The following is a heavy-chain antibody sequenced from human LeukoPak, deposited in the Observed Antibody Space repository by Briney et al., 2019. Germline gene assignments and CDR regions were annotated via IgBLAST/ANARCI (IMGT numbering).Heavy chain of an antibody. V-gene: IGHV4-59*04. CDR1: GGSISSYY. Sequence: ASETLSLTCTVSGGSISSYYWSWIRQPPGKGLEWIGSIYHSGSTYYNPSLKSRVTISVDTSKNQFSLKLSSVTAADTAVYYCAGTMVREAPFDYWGQGTLVTVSS. J-gene: IGHJ4*02. CDR2: IYHSGST. D-gene: IGHD3-10*01. CDR3: AGTMVREAPFDY.